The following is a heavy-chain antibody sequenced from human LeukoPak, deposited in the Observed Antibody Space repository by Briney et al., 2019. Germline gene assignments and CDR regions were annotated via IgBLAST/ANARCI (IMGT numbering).Heavy chain of an antibody. D-gene: IGHD6-19*01. J-gene: IGHJ5*02. CDR3: ARETGYSSGLNWFDP. CDR1: GGSISSGSYY. CDR2: IYTSGST. Sequence: SETLSLTCTVSGGSISSGSYYWSWLRQPAGEGLEWIGRIYTSGSTNYNPSLKSRVTMSVDTSKNQFSLKLSSVTAADTAVYYCARETGYSSGLNWFDPWGQGTLVTVSS. V-gene: IGHV4-61*02.